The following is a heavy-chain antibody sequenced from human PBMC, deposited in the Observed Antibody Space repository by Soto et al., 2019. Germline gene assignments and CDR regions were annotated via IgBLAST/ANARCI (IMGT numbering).Heavy chain of an antibody. CDR2: IGTAGDT. CDR3: ARGSGMVRGVIARGYNWFDP. Sequence: EVKLVESGGGLVQPGGSLRLSCAASGFTFSSYDMHWVRQATGKGLEWVSAIGTAGDTYYPGSVKGRFTISRENAKNSLYLQMNSLRAEDTAVYYCARGSGMVRGVIARGYNWFDPWGQGTLVTVSS. CDR1: GFTFSSYD. D-gene: IGHD3-10*01. J-gene: IGHJ5*02. V-gene: IGHV3-13*01.